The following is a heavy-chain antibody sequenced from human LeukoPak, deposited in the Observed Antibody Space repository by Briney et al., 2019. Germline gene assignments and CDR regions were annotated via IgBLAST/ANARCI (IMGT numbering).Heavy chain of an antibody. D-gene: IGHD3-22*01. J-gene: IGHJ3*02. CDR3: ARSDSSGYRDAFDI. V-gene: IGHV1-69*05. Sequence: SVKVSCKASGGTFTSYAISWVRQAPGQGLEWMGRIIPIFGTANYAQKFQGRVTITTDESTSTAYMELSSLRSEDTAVYYCARSDSSGYRDAFDIWGQGTMVTVSS. CDR1: GGTFTSYA. CDR2: IIPIFGTA.